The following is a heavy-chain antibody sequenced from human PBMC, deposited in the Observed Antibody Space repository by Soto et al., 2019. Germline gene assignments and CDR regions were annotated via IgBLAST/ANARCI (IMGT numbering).Heavy chain of an antibody. V-gene: IGHV4-39*01. D-gene: IGHD1-1*01. Sequence: PSETLSLTCTVFTDSNNFSNSYWGWIRQPPGEGLQWIGSSSYNGGTFFNPSLKGRVDISIDASKRQSSLQVTSVTAADSAVYYCARHRIEVVWRGFDYWGQGRQVTVSS. CDR1: TDSNNFSNSY. CDR2: SSYNGGT. J-gene: IGHJ4*02. CDR3: ARHRIEVVWRGFDY.